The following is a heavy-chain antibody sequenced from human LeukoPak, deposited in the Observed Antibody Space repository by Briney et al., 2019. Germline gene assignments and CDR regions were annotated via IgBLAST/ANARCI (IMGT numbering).Heavy chain of an antibody. CDR3: ATGIRCSSTSCSIYDY. V-gene: IGHV1-24*01. Sequence: ASVKVSCKVSGYTLTELSMHWVRQAPGKGLEWMGGFDPEDGETIYAQKFQGRVTMTEDTSTDTDYMELSSLRSEDTAVYYCATGIRCSSTSCSIYDYWGQGTLVTVSS. J-gene: IGHJ4*02. CDR1: GYTLTELS. CDR2: FDPEDGET. D-gene: IGHD2-2*01.